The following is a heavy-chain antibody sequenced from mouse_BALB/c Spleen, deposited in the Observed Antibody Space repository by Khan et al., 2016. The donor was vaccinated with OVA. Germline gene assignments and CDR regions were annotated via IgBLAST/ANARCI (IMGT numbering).Heavy chain of an antibody. J-gene: IGHJ4*01. CDR2: MAPGSGST. CDR3: ARSNYYGSGLYAMDY. D-gene: IGHD1-1*01. V-gene: IGHV1S41*01. Sequence: DLVMPGAAVTLSCKASGYTFTSYWINWIKQRPGQGLEWIGRMAPGSGSTSYNDMFKGKATLTVDASSSTAYIQLSSLSSEDSAVYFCARSNYYGSGLYAMDYWGQGTSVTVSS. CDR1: GYTFTSYW.